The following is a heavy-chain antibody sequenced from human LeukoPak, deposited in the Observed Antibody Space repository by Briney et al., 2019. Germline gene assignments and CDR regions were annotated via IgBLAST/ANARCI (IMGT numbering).Heavy chain of an antibody. D-gene: IGHD3-3*01. V-gene: IGHV4-59*01. CDR1: GGSISSYY. J-gene: IGHJ5*02. CDR2: IYYSENT. CDR3: ARGSYDFWRGYHSGWFDP. Sequence: PSETLSLTCTDSGGSISSYYWSWIRQPPGKGLEWIGYIYYSENTSYNPSLKSRVTISVDTSKNQFSLKLSSVAAADTAVYYCARGSYDFWRGYHSGWFDPWGQGTLVSVSS.